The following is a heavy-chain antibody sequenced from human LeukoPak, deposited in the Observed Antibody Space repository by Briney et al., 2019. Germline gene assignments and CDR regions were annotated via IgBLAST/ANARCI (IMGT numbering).Heavy chain of an antibody. CDR3: ARAGFALAPHRGTPFDY. D-gene: IGHD1-1*01. V-gene: IGHV4-59*12. Sequence: SETLSLTCTVSGGSISSYYWSWIRQPPGKGLEWIGYIYYSGSTNYKPPLKSRVTMSVDTSKKQLSLKLTSVTAADTAVYYCARAGFALAPHRGTPFDYWGQGTLVTVSS. J-gene: IGHJ4*02. CDR2: IYYSGST. CDR1: GGSISSYY.